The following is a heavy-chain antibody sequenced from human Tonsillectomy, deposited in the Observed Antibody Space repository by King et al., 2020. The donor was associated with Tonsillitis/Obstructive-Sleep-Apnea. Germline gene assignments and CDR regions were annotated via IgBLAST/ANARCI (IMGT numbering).Heavy chain of an antibody. CDR1: GVSISTTSYY. J-gene: IGHJ4*02. CDR2: IFSSGST. D-gene: IGHD3-22*01. V-gene: IGHV4-39*01. CDR3: ARFTPNYYDDSGHPYYFDY. Sequence: LQLQESGPGLVKPSETLSLTCSVSGVSISTTSYYWGWIRQPPGKGLEWIGNIFSSGSTYYSPSLKSRVTISVDTSKNQVSLKLSSVTAADTAVYYCARFTPNYYDDSGHPYYFDYWGQGTLVTVSS.